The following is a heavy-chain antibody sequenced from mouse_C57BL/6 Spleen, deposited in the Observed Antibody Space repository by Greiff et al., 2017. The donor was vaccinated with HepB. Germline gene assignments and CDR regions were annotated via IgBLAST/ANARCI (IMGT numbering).Heavy chain of an antibody. CDR2: ISYDGSN. J-gene: IGHJ1*03. V-gene: IGHV3-6*01. D-gene: IGHD2-4*01. CDR3: ARAYDYPWYFDV. CDR1: GYSITSGYY. Sequence: EVKLMESGPGLVKPSQSLSLTCSVTGYSITSGYYWNWIRQFPGNKLEWMGYISYDGSNNYNPSLKNRISITRDTSKNQFFLKLNSVTTEDTATYYCARAYDYPWYFDVWGTGTTVTVSS.